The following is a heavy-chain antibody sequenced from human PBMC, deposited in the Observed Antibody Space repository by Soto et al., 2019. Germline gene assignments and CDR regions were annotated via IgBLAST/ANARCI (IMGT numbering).Heavy chain of an antibody. J-gene: IGHJ6*02. D-gene: IGHD2-15*01. Sequence: QVQLVQSGAEVKKPGSSVKVSCKASGGTFSSYAISWVRQAPGQGLEWMGGIIPIFGTANYAQKFQGRVTITAAESTSTXXMXLXXLRSEDTAVYYCARSRPDIVVVVAATHYYYYGMDVWGQGTTVTVSS. CDR1: GGTFSSYA. V-gene: IGHV1-69*12. CDR2: IIPIFGTA. CDR3: ARSRPDIVVVVAATHYYYYGMDV.